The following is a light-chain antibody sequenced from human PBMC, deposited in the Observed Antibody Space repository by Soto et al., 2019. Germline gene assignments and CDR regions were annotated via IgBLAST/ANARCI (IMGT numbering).Light chain of an antibody. CDR3: QQSYSTTWT. V-gene: IGKV1-39*01. CDR2: AAS. CDR1: QGISTY. J-gene: IGKJ1*01. Sequence: DIQMTQSPSSLSASVGDRVTITCRASQGISTYLNWYHQKPGKAPKLLIYAASSLQSEVPSRFSGSGSETDFTLTISSLQPEDFATYSCQQSYSTTWTFGKGTKVDIK.